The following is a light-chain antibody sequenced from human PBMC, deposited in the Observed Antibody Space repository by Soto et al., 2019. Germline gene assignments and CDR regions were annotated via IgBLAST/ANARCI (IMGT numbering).Light chain of an antibody. Sequence: DIVLTQSPGTLSLSPGERATLSCRASQSVSSKSLAWYQRKPGQPPRLLISGASSRATGIPERFSGSGSGTDFTLTITRREPEDFAVYYCHQYGSSPPWTFGQGTKVEIK. J-gene: IGKJ1*01. CDR2: GAS. CDR1: QSVSSKS. V-gene: IGKV3-20*01. CDR3: HQYGSSPPWT.